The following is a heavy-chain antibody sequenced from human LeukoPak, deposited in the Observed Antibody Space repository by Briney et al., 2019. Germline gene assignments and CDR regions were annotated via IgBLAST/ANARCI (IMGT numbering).Heavy chain of an antibody. V-gene: IGHV1-18*01. D-gene: IGHD3-9*01. CDR1: GYTFTSYG. Sequence: ASVKVSCKASGYTFTSYGISWVRQAPGQGLEWMGWISAYNGNTNYAQKLQGRVTMTTDTSTSTAYMGLRSLRSDDTAAYYCAREWWGYDVLTGDNWFDPWGQGTLVTVSS. CDR2: ISAYNGNT. CDR3: AREWWGYDVLTGDNWFDP. J-gene: IGHJ5*02.